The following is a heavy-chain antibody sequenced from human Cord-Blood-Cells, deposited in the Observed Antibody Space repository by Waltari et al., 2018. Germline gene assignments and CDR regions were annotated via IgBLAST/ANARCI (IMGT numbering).Heavy chain of an antibody. CDR2: ISAYNGNT. CDR3: AREGSYYYYGMDV. J-gene: IGHJ6*02. V-gene: IGHV1-18*01. CDR1: RYTFTSYG. Sequence: QVQRVQSGAEVNKPRATVKLSCKPSRYTFTSYGISWVRQAPGQGLEWMGCISAYNGNTNYAQKLQGRVTMTTDTSTSTAYVELRSLRSDDTAVYYCAREGSYYYYGMDVWGQGTTVTVSS.